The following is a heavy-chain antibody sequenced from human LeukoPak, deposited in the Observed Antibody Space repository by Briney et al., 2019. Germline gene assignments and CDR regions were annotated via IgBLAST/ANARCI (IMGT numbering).Heavy chain of an antibody. CDR1: GYSFTSYW. D-gene: IGHD5-24*01. CDR3: ARLGRDGYQWGGFYYYMDV. V-gene: IGHV5-51*01. Sequence: AESLKISCKGSGYSFTSYWSVWVRQMRGKGLEWMGIIYPGDSDTRYSPSFQAQVSISADKSIGTAYLQWSSLKASDTAMYYSARLGRDGYQWGGFYYYMDVWGKGTTVTISS. CDR2: IYPGDSDT. J-gene: IGHJ6*03.